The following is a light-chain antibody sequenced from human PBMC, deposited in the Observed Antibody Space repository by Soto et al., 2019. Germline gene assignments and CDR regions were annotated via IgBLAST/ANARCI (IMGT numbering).Light chain of an antibody. CDR3: SSYAGTPFV. CDR2: EVN. CDR1: SSDVGRYNY. Sequence: QSALTQPPSASGSPGQSVTISCTGTSSDVGRYNYVSWYQQHPGKAPKLMISEVNKRASGVPDRFSDSKSGNTASLTVSGLQAEDEADYYCSSYAGTPFVFGTGTKLTVL. V-gene: IGLV2-8*01. J-gene: IGLJ1*01.